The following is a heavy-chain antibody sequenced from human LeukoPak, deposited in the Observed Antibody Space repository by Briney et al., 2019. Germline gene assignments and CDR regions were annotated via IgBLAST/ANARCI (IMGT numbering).Heavy chain of an antibody. CDR2: ISSNGGST. Sequence: GGSLRLSRAASGFTLSNYPMHWVRQAPGKGLEYVSTISSNGGSTYYADSVKGRFTISRDNSKNTLYLQMGSLRAEDMAVYYCAREGYYYDGSGYPLAFDFWGQGTLVTVSS. CDR1: GFTLSNYP. CDR3: AREGYYYDGSGYPLAFDF. D-gene: IGHD3-22*01. J-gene: IGHJ4*02. V-gene: IGHV3-64*02.